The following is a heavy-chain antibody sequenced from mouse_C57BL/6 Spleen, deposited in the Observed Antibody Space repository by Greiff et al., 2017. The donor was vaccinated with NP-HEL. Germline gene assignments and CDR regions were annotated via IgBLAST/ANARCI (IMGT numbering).Heavy chain of an antibody. CDR3: ARSGDYYGSSPYWYFDV. Sequence: VKLVESGPELVKPGASVKISCKASGYAFSSSWMNWVKQRPGKGLEWIGRIYPGDGDTNYNGKFKGKATLTADKSSSTAYMQLSSLTSEDSAVYFCARSGDYYGSSPYWYFDVWGTGTTVTVSS. CDR1: GYAFSSSW. V-gene: IGHV1-82*01. D-gene: IGHD1-1*01. J-gene: IGHJ1*03. CDR2: IYPGDGDT.